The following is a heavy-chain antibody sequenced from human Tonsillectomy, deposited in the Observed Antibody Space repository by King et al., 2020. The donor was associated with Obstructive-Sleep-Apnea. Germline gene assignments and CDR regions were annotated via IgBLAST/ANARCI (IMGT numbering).Heavy chain of an antibody. D-gene: IGHD3-10*01. CDR1: GGSISSGGYS. J-gene: IGHJ5*02. V-gene: IGHV4-30-4*07. Sequence: VQLQESSPGLVKPSQTLSLTCAVSGGSISSGGYSWSWIRQPPGKGLEWIGYIYYSGSTYYNPSLKSRVTISVDTSKNQFSLKLSSVTAADTAVYYCARDLSSDYYGSGSYYRGNWFDPWGQGTLVTVSS. CDR3: ARDLSSDYYGSGSYYRGNWFDP. CDR2: IYYSGST.